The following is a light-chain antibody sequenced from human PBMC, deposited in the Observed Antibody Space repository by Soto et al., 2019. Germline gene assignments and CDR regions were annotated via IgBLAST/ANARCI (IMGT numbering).Light chain of an antibody. CDR1: QSISSY. Sequence: DIHMTQSPSSLSASVGDRVTITCRASQSISSYVNWYQQQSGQAPKLLIYAASSLRSGVPSRLSGTGSGTDFTLTITSLQPEDFASYHCQQSYSTPPTFGQGTKREIK. J-gene: IGKJ2*01. CDR2: AAS. V-gene: IGKV1-39*01. CDR3: QQSYSTPPT.